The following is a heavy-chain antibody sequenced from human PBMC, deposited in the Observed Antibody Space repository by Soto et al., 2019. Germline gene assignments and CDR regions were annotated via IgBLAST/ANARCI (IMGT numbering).Heavy chain of an antibody. CDR2: IYYSGST. V-gene: IGHV4-39*01. D-gene: IGHD2-2*02. J-gene: IGHJ3*02. CDR3: ARAGYCSSTSCYRGAFDI. Sequence: KTSETLSLTCTVSGGSISSSSYYWGWIRQPPGKGLEWIGSIYYSGSTYYNPSLKSRVTISVDTSKNQFSLKLSSVTAADTAVYYCARAGYCSSTSCYRGAFDIWGQGTMVTVSS. CDR1: GGSISSSSYY.